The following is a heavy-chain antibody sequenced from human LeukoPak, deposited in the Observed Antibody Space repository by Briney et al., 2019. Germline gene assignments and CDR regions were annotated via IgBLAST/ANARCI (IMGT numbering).Heavy chain of an antibody. Sequence: PGGSLRLSCAASGFTFSSYGMHWVRQAPGKGLEWVAVISYDGSNKYYADSVKGRFTISRDNSKNTLYLQMNSLRAEDTAVYYCTGRELQYDTHLVYWGQGTRVTVSS. CDR1: GFTFSSYG. J-gene: IGHJ4*02. V-gene: IGHV3-30*03. CDR2: ISYDGSNK. D-gene: IGHD4-11*01. CDR3: TGRELQYDTHLVY.